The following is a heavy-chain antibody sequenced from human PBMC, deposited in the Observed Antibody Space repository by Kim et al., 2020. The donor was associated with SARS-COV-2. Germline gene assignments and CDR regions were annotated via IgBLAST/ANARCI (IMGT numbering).Heavy chain of an antibody. Sequence: DSVKGRFTISRDNSKNTLYLQMNSLRAEDTAVYYCAKGPRNIAAAGHFDYWGQGTLVTVSS. J-gene: IGHJ4*02. D-gene: IGHD6-13*01. CDR3: AKGPRNIAAAGHFDY. V-gene: IGHV3-33*06.